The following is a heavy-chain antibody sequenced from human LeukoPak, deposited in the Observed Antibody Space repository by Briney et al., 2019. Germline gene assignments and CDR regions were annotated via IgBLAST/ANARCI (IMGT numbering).Heavy chain of an antibody. V-gene: IGHV1-3*01. CDR3: ARGYYYGSGTYEFGFDY. D-gene: IGHD3-10*01. CDR1: RYTFTSYA. Sequence: ASVKVSCKASRYTFTSYAMHWVRQAPGQRREGMGWINAGNGNTKYSQKFQGRVTITSDTSASTAYMELSSLRSEDTAVYYCARGYYYGSGTYEFGFDYWGQGTLVTVSS. CDR2: INAGNGNT. J-gene: IGHJ4*02.